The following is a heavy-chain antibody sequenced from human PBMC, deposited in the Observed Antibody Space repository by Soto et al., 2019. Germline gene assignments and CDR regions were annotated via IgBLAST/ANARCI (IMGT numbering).Heavy chain of an antibody. CDR1: GGSFSTYY. CDR3: ATGRSEVVPGAMDT. Sequence: SETLSLTCTVSGGSFSTYYCNWVRQSAAKGLEWIGRIYPSGSTTYSPSLKSRLTMSVDTSKNQFSLRLTSMTAADTAVYYCATGRSEVVPGAMDTWGQGTLVTVSS. CDR2: IYPSGST. D-gene: IGHD2-2*01. V-gene: IGHV4-4*07. J-gene: IGHJ5*02.